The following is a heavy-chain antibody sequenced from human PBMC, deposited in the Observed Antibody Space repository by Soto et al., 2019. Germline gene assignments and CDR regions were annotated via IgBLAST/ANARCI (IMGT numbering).Heavy chain of an antibody. CDR1: GFTFTSYY. Sequence: ASGQVSCKASGFTFTSYYMHWVRQSPGQGLEWMGIINPSGGSTSYAQKFQGRVTMTGDTSTSTVYMVLSSLRSENTAGYYCARGPPFYYGSGSYYKNAFDIWGQGTMVTVSS. CDR3: ARGPPFYYGSGSYYKNAFDI. J-gene: IGHJ3*02. CDR2: INPSGGST. V-gene: IGHV1-46*01. D-gene: IGHD3-10*01.